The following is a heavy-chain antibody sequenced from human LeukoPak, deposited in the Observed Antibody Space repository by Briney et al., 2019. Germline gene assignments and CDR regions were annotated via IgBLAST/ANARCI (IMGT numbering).Heavy chain of an antibody. Sequence: PGGSLRLSCAASGFTLSSYAMSWVRQAPGGGLEGVSAISSGATTYYGESVKGRFTISRDNSKSTLYLQMNRLRADDTAVYYCAKGWYCSGGSCYSGFHFDYWGQGTLVAVSS. V-gene: IGHV3-23*01. J-gene: IGHJ4*02. CDR3: AKGWYCSGGSCYSGFHFDY. CDR1: GFTLSSYA. CDR2: ISSGATT. D-gene: IGHD2-15*01.